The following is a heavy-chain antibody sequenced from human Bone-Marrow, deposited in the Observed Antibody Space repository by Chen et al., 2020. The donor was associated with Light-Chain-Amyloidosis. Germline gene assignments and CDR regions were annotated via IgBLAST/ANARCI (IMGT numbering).Heavy chain of an antibody. D-gene: IGHD3-3*01. CDR1: GSTFTAYY. CDR3: ARDSFITIFGVDYYYGMDV. V-gene: IGHV1-2*02. CDR2: ISPNSGGT. Sequence: QVQLVQSGAEVKKPGASVKVSCKASGSTFTAYYMHWVRQAPGQGLEWMGWISPNSGGTNYEQKFQGRVTMTRDTSISTAYMELSRLRSDDTAVYYCARDSFITIFGVDYYYGMDVWGQGTTVTVSS. J-gene: IGHJ6*02.